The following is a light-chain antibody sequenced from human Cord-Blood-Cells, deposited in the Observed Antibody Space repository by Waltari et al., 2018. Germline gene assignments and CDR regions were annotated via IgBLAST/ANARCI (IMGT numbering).Light chain of an antibody. CDR2: DAS. CDR1: QSVSSY. Sequence: EIVLTQSPATLSLSPGERATLPCRASQSVSSYLAWYQQKPGQAPRPLIYDASNRATGIPARFSGSGSGTDFTLTISSLEPEDFAVYYCQQRSNWPHFGGGTKVEIK. V-gene: IGKV3-11*01. J-gene: IGKJ4*01. CDR3: QQRSNWPH.